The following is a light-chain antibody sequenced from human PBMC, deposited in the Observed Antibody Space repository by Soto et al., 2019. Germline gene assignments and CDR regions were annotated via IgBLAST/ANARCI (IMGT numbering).Light chain of an antibody. CDR2: EVT. CDR1: SSDVGGYNY. Sequence: QSVLTQPPSASGSPGQSVTISCTGTSSDVGGYNYVSWYQHHPGKAPKLLIYEVTKRPSGVPDRFSGSKSGNTASLTVSGLQAEDEADYYCNSYGGGSINFVFGTGTKVTVL. V-gene: IGLV2-8*01. CDR3: NSYGGGSINFV. J-gene: IGLJ1*01.